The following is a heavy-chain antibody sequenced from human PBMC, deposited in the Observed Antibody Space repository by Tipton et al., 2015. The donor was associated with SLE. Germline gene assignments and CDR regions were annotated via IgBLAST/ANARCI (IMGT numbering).Heavy chain of an antibody. CDR3: ARGLTMIVVAWGY. CDR1: GGSFSGYY. J-gene: IGHJ4*02. CDR2: IYYSGST. V-gene: IGHV4-59*12. Sequence: TLSLTCAVYGGSFSGYYWSWIRQPPGKGLEWIGYIYYSGSTNYNPSLESRVTISVDTSKNQFSLKLSSVSAADTAVYYCARGLTMIVVAWGYWGQGTLVTVSS. D-gene: IGHD3-22*01.